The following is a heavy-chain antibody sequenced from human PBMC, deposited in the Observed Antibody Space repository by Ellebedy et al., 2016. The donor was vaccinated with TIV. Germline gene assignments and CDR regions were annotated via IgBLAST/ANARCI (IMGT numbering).Heavy chain of an antibody. CDR2: ISGSGGST. D-gene: IGHD3-10*01. CDR3: AKAGPITIFRGKSFDF. CDR1: GFTFSSYA. J-gene: IGHJ4*02. V-gene: IGHV3-23*01. Sequence: PGGSLRLSCAASGFTFSSYAMSWVRYAPGQGLEWVSLISGSGGSTYYADSVKGRFTISRDNSKNTLYLQMNSLSADDAAVYYCAKAGPITIFRGKSFDFWGQGTLVTVSS.